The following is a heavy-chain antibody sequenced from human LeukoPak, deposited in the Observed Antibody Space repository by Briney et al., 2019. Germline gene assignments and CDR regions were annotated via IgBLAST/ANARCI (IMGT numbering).Heavy chain of an antibody. V-gene: IGHV3-7*01. CDR2: IKQDGSEK. J-gene: IGHJ4*02. CDR1: GFTFSSYW. CDR3: AREGGDQVVIVPDIVVVPASLACYIDY. D-gene: IGHD2-2*01. Sequence: GGSLRLSCAASGFTFSSYWMSWVRQAPGKGLEWVANIKQDGSEKYYVDSVKGRFTISRDNAKNSLYLQMNSLRAEDTAVYYCAREGGDQVVIVPDIVVVPASLACYIDYWGQGTLVTVSS.